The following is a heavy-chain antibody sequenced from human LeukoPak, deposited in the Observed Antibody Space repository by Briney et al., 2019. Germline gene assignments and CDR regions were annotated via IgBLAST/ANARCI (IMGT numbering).Heavy chain of an antibody. CDR2: INSDASTT. V-gene: IGHV3-74*01. J-gene: IGHJ4*02. Sequence: GVSLRLSCAASGLTFSSYWMHWVRQAPGKGLVWVSRINSDASTTSYADSVKGRFTISRDNAKNTLHLQMNSLRAEDTAVYYCTRVAGSGSVDWGQGTLVTVSS. CDR1: GLTFSSYW. D-gene: IGHD1-26*01. CDR3: TRVAGSGSVD.